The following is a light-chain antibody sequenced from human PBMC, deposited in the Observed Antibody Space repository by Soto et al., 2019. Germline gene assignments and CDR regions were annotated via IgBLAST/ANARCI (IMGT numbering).Light chain of an antibody. J-gene: IGKJ2*01. CDR1: QSVLYSSNNKNY. Sequence: DIVMTQSPDSLAVSLGERATINCKSSQSVLYSSNNKNYLAWYQQKPGQPPKLLIYWASTRESGVPDRFSGNGSGTDFTVTISSLQAEDVAVYYCQQYYSTPYTFGQRTKLEIK. V-gene: IGKV4-1*01. CDR2: WAS. CDR3: QQYYSTPYT.